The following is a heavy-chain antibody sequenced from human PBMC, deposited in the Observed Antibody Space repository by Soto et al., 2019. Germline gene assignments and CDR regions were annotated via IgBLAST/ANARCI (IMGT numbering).Heavy chain of an antibody. CDR3: ARDLRAFDYYYYYGMDV. J-gene: IGHJ6*02. V-gene: IGHV3-33*01. Sequence: QVQLVESGGGVVQPGRSLRLSCAASGFTFSSYGMHWVRQAPGKGLEWVAVIWYDGSNKYYADSVKGRFTISRDNSKNTLYLQMNSLRAEDTAVYYCARDLRAFDYYYYYGMDVWGQGTTVTVSS. CDR1: GFTFSSYG. D-gene: IGHD3-3*01. CDR2: IWYDGSNK.